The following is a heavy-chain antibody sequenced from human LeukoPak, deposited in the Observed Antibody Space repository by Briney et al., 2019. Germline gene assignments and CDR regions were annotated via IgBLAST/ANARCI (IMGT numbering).Heavy chain of an antibody. CDR2: IYSGGST. CDR3: ARDRKPGIAAAGTGGPLYY. J-gene: IGHJ4*02. CDR1: GFTVSSNY. Sequence: GGSLRLSCAASGFTVSSNYMSWVRQAPGKGLEWVSVIYSGGSTYYADSVKGRFTISRDNSKNTLYLQMNSLRAEDTAVYYCARDRKPGIAAAGTGGPLYYWGQGTLVTVSS. V-gene: IGHV3-53*01. D-gene: IGHD6-13*01.